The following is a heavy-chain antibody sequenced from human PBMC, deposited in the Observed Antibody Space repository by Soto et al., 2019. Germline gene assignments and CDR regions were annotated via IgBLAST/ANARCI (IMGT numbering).Heavy chain of an antibody. D-gene: IGHD6-19*01. J-gene: IGHJ4*02. CDR3: AKGGRQWLVTSDFNY. CDR2: VSHDGRNT. Sequence: VQLVESGGGVVQPGRSLRLSCAASGFTFSDYAMHWVRQAPGKGLEGVAVVSHDGRNTHYADSVKGRFTISRDSSKNTVSVEMTSLRAEDTAVYYCAKGGRQWLVTSDFNYWGQGALVTVSS. V-gene: IGHV3-30*18. CDR1: GFTFSDYA.